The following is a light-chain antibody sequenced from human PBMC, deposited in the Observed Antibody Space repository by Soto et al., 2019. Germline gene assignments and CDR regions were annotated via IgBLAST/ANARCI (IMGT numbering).Light chain of an antibody. V-gene: IGKV3-20*01. Sequence: EFGFTQSPGTLSLSPGERATLSFMASQSLTNSFIACYQQRPGQAPRLLIYDTSSRASGIPDRSSGSGSGTDFTLTISRLETEDFAVFYCQQYGTSEIIFGQGTRLEIK. CDR1: QSLTNSF. CDR2: DTS. J-gene: IGKJ5*01. CDR3: QQYGTSEII.